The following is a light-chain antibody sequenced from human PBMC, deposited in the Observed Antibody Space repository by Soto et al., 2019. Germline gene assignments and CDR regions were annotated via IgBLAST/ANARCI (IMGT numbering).Light chain of an antibody. CDR1: SSDIGASKF. CDR3: SSYTSSGTLYV. V-gene: IGLV2-14*01. CDR2: EVT. J-gene: IGLJ1*01. Sequence: QSALTQPASVSGSPGQSITISCTGTSSDIGASKFVSWYQQHPGKAPKLMIYEVTFRPSGVSDRFSGSESGNTASLTVSALQTEDEGDYYCSSYTSSGTLYVFGTGTKVTVL.